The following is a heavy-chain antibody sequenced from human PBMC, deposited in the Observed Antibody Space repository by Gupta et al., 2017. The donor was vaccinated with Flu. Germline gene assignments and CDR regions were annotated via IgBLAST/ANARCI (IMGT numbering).Heavy chain of an antibody. V-gene: IGHV3-74*01. D-gene: IGHD4-11*01. CDR3: VRATYSNYDKNNWLDP. Sequence: EVQLVASGGCLVQPGGSLRLSCAASGFTFRSYWMQWVRNAPGKGLVWVSRIYTDGSITNYADSVKGRFTISRDNAKNTLYLQMNSLRAEDTAVYYCVRATYSNYDKNNWLDPWGQGTLVTVSS. CDR2: IYTDGSIT. J-gene: IGHJ5*02. CDR1: GFTFRSYW.